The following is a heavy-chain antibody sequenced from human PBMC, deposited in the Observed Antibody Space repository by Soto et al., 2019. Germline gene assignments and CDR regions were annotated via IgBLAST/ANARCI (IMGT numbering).Heavy chain of an antibody. V-gene: IGHV4-31*03. CDR1: GAALNSGNYY. D-gene: IGHD2-21*01. CDR2: IYVTGAV. J-gene: IGHJ5*02. Sequence: SETLSLTCSVSGAALNSGNYYWSWIRHVPGNGLEWIGHIYVTGAVDYNPSLRDRITISQDTSERQFSLNLRLVTAADTAVYYCARLRIATNNYHWFDPWGQGTMLTVST. CDR3: ARLRIATNNYHWFDP.